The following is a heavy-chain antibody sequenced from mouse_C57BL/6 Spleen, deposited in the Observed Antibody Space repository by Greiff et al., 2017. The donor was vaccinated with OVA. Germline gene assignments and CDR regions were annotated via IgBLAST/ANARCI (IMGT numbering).Heavy chain of an antibody. CDR3: ARRSYGEGAMDY. V-gene: IGHV1-82*01. D-gene: IGHD1-2*01. CDR2: IYPGDGDT. CDR1: GYAFSSSW. J-gene: IGHJ4*01. Sequence: QVQLKQSGPELVKPGASVKISCKASGYAFSSSWMNWVKQRPGKGLEWIGRIYPGDGDTNYNGKFKSKATLTADKSSSTAYMQLSSLTSEDSAVYFCARRSYGEGAMDYWGQGTSVTVSS.